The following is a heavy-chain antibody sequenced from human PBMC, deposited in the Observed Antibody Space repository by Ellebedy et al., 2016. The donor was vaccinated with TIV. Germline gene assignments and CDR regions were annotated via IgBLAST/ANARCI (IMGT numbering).Heavy chain of an antibody. Sequence: GESLKISCAASGFTLGSFGMHWVRQAPGKGLEWLSRIFSDGSIITYVDSVKGRFTISRDTSNNTVHLEMNSLRAEDTAIYYCARVDILRWYYFDSWGQGTLVTVSS. CDR1: GFTLGSFG. V-gene: IGHV3-NL1*01. CDR3: ARVDILRWYYFDS. D-gene: IGHD3-9*01. CDR2: IFSDGSII. J-gene: IGHJ4*02.